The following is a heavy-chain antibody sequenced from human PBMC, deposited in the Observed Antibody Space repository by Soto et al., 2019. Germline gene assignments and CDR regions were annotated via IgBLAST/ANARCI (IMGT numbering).Heavy chain of an antibody. CDR3: ARDRFTGDNCFDP. Sequence: QVQLQHSGPGLVKPSQTLSLTCVISGDSVSSKTAAWNWSRQSPLRGLEWLGRTYYRSKWYNDYSVSVKSRININPDKSKNQFSLQMNSVTPEDTAMYYCARDRFTGDNCFDPWGQGPLVVASS. J-gene: IGHJ5*02. CDR1: GDSVSSKTAA. CDR2: TYYRSKWYN. V-gene: IGHV6-1*01. D-gene: IGHD1-26*01.